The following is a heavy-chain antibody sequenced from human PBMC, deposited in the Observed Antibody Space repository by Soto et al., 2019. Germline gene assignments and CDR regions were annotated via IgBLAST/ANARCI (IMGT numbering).Heavy chain of an antibody. D-gene: IGHD2-21*01. CDR1: GFTFFSSA. CDR3: AKIAHA. J-gene: IGHJ5*02. V-gene: IGHV3-23*01. Sequence: LGGGLRLYCASSGFTFFSSAVSLVRHGPGKRLELVSTTTTSGPVTYYADSVKGQFAISRDNSKNTRYLQMNSVRLEDPAVYDCAKIAHAWGKGTMVTVSS. CDR2: TTTSGPVT.